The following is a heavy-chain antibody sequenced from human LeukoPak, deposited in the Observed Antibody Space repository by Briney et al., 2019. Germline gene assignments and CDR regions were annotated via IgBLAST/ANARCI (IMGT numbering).Heavy chain of an antibody. CDR3: VKDGNWARFEN. D-gene: IGHD7-27*01. J-gene: IGHJ4*02. CDR2: ITSRGTT. V-gene: IGHV3-23*01. Sequence: PGGSLRLSCAASGFTFSHYGMNWVRQAPGKGLEWVSGITSRGTTYYAESVKGRFTISRDNPKNTLYLQMNSPRAEDTAAYYCVKDGNWARFENWGQGTLVTVSS. CDR1: GFTFSHYG.